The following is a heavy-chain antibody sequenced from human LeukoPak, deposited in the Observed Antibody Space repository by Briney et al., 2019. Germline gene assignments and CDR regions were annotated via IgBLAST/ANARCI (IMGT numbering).Heavy chain of an antibody. J-gene: IGHJ5*02. CDR1: GFSVSDYY. CDR2: ITRKDAI. D-gene: IGHD3-10*01. CDR3: ARGTYYSGSGPGNWFDP. V-gene: IGHV3-11*01. Sequence: GGSLRLSCTASGFSVSDYYMNWIRQSPGKGLEWVSHITRKDAIEYADSVRGRFTISRDNANNLLYLQMDSLRPEDISVYYCARGTYYSGSGPGNWFDPWGHGTLVTVSS.